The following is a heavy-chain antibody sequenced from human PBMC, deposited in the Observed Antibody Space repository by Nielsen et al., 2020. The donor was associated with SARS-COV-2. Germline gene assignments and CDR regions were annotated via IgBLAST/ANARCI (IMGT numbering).Heavy chain of an antibody. CDR2: INSDGSRS. Sequence: GGSLRLSCEGSGYTFSDYYMNWVRQAPGKGLMWVARINSDGSRSAYADAVKGRFIIARDNARDTLSLQMNSLSVEDTAMYYCVRVRDDGHYYDTGPFDYWGQGALVTVSS. J-gene: IGHJ4*02. V-gene: IGHV3-74*01. CDR3: VRVRDDGHYYDTGPFDY. CDR1: GYTFSDYY. D-gene: IGHD3-22*01.